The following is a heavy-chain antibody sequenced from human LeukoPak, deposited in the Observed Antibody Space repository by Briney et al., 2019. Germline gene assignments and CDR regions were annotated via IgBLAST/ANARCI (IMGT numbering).Heavy chain of an antibody. Sequence: QSGGSLRLYCAAYGFTFEDYAMHWVRQAPGKGLEWVSGISWNSGSIDYADSVKGRLTISRDNAKNSLYLQMNSLRAEDTGLYYCAKAPSYSSGWPAEYFQHWGQGTLVTVSS. V-gene: IGHV3-9*01. CDR3: AKAPSYSSGWPAEYFQH. CDR2: ISWNSGSI. D-gene: IGHD6-19*01. J-gene: IGHJ1*01. CDR1: GFTFEDYA.